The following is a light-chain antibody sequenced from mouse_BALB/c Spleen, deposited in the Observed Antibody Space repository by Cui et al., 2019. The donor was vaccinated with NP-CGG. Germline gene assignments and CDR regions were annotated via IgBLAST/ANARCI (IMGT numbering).Light chain of an antibody. J-gene: IGLJ1*01. CDR3: ALWYSNHWV. Sequence: QAVVTQESALTTSPGETVTLTCRSSTGAVTTSNYANWVQEKSDHLFTGLIGGTNNRAPGVPARFSGSLIGDKAALTITGAQTEDEAIYFCALWYSNHWVFRGGTKLTVL. CDR2: GTN. V-gene: IGLV1*01. CDR1: TGAVTTSNY.